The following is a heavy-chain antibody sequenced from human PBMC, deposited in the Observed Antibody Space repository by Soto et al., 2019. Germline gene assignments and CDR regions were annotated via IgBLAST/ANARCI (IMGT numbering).Heavy chain of an antibody. V-gene: IGHV4-59*08. D-gene: IGHD3-10*01. CDR1: GGSISSYY. CDR2: IYYSGST. J-gene: IGHJ4*02. Sequence: SETLSLTCTVSGGSISSYYWSWIRQPPGKGLEWIGYIYYSGSTNYNPSLKSRVTISVDTSKNQFSLKLSSVTAADTAVYYCARDSGSPPYYFDYWGQGTLVTVSS. CDR3: ARDSGSPPYYFDY.